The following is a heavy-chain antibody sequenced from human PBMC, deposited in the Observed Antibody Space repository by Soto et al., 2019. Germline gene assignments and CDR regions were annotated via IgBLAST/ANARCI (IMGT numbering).Heavy chain of an antibody. CDR3: ARDSTYSGYDRLDY. D-gene: IGHD5-12*01. CDR2: ISAYNGNT. J-gene: IGHJ4*02. V-gene: IGHV1-18*04. Sequence: ASVKVSCKASCYTLSSYGISWVRQAPGQGREWMGWISAYNGNTYYAQQFQGRVTMTADTSTDTAYVELRRLTSEDTAVYYCARDSTYSGYDRLDYRGQGTPDTVS. CDR1: CYTLSSYG.